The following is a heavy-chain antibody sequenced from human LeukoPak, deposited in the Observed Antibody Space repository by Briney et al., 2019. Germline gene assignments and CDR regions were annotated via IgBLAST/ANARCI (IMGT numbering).Heavy chain of an antibody. CDR3: ARHRDVVVVEFDY. CDR2: IYPGDSDT. J-gene: IGHJ4*02. Sequence: GESLKISCKGSGYSFTSYWIGWVRQMPGKGLEWMGIIYPGDSDTRYNPSFQGQVTISADKSISTAYLQWSSLKASDTAMYYCARHRDVVVVEFDYWGQGTLVTVTS. D-gene: IGHD2-15*01. V-gene: IGHV5-51*01. CDR1: GYSFTSYW.